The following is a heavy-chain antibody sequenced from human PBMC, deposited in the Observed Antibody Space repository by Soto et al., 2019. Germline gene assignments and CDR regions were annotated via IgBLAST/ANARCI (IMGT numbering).Heavy chain of an antibody. CDR2: IKQDGSEK. CDR3: ATRPSAIIYYGVFDY. Sequence: GGSLRLSCKASGFTFKNHWMTWVRQVPGKGLEWVANIKQDGSEKYYVDSVKGRFTVSRDNAKNSLFLQMNNLRAEDTAVYYCATRPSAIIYYGVFDYWGQGTLVTVSS. CDR1: GFTFKNHW. V-gene: IGHV3-7*03. J-gene: IGHJ4*02. D-gene: IGHD3-22*01.